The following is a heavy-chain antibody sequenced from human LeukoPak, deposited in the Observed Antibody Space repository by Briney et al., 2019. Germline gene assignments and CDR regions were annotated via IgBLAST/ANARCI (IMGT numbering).Heavy chain of an antibody. CDR2: INYGGT. J-gene: IGHJ4*02. CDR1: GFTFRSYA. D-gene: IGHD3-10*01. V-gene: IGHV3-23*01. CDR3: SKDHTGGDYRVRSEGY. Sequence: PGRSLRLSCAASGFTFRSYAMTWVRQAPGKGLEWVSTINYGGTFYAESVKGRFTISRDNSKNTLYLQMNSRRAEDTAVYYCSKDHTGGDYRVRSEGYWGQGALVTVTS.